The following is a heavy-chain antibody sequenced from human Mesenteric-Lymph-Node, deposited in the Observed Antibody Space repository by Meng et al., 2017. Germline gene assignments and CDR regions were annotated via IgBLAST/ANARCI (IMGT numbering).Heavy chain of an antibody. J-gene: IGHJ3*02. Sequence: SETLSLTCTVSGGSISSDYYWGWNRQAAGKGLEWIGRVYPNGNSNYNPSLKSRVTMSVDTSKNQFSLNLSSVTAADTATYYCAGDSSGYSKDAFDIWGQGTMVTVSS. D-gene: IGHD3-22*01. CDR2: VYPNGNS. V-gene: IGHV4-4*07. CDR1: GGSISSDYY. CDR3: AGDSSGYSKDAFDI.